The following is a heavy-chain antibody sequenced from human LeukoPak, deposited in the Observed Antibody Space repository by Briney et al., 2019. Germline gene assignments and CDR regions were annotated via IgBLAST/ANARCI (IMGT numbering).Heavy chain of an antibody. J-gene: IGHJ4*02. CDR1: GGSISSYY. V-gene: IGHV4-59*01. Sequence: SETLSLTCTVSGGSISSYYWSWIRQPPGKGLEWIGYIYYSGSTNYNPSLKSRVTISVDTSKNQFSLKLSSVTAADTAVYYCARDRYSSGWYHDYWCQGTLVTVSS. D-gene: IGHD6-19*01. CDR3: ARDRYSSGWYHDY. CDR2: IYYSGST.